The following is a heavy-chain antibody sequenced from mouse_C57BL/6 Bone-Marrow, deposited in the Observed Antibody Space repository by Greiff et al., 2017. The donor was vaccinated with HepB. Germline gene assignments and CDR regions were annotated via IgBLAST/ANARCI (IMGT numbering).Heavy chain of an antibody. J-gene: IGHJ2*01. V-gene: IGHV1-81*01. CDR1: GYTFTSYG. Sequence: QVQLKQSGAELARPGASVKLSCKASGYTFTSYGISWVKQRTGQGLEWIGEIYPRSGNTYYNEKFKGKATLTADKSSSTAYMELRSLTSEDSAVYFCARGPYYSNYVDYWGQGTTLTVSS. CDR2: IYPRSGNT. D-gene: IGHD2-5*01. CDR3: ARGPYYSNYVDY.